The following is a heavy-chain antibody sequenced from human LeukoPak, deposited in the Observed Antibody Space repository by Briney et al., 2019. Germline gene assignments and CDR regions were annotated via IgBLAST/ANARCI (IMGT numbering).Heavy chain of an antibody. CDR3: ARAVGPFDI. CDR2: ISSDSRTI. J-gene: IGHJ3*02. CDR1: GFTFSSCS. V-gene: IGHV3-48*01. Sequence: GGSLRLSCAASGFTFSSCSMNWVRQAPGKGLEWVSYISSDSRTIYYADSVKGRFTISRDNSKNTLYLQMNSLRAEDTAVYYCARAVGPFDIWGQGTIVIVSS.